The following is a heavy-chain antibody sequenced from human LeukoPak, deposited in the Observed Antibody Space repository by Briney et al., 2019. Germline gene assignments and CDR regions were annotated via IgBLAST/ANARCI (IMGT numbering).Heavy chain of an antibody. CDR2: IYYSGST. D-gene: IGHD5-12*01. V-gene: IGHV4-59*01. CDR3: ARDLRDGYSDY. Sequence: PSETLSLTCTVSGGSTRSYYWSWIRQPPGKGLEWIGYIYYSGSTNYNPSLKSRVTISVDTSKNQFSLKLSSVTTADTAVYYCARDLRDGYSDYWGQGTLVTVSS. J-gene: IGHJ4*02. CDR1: GGSTRSYY.